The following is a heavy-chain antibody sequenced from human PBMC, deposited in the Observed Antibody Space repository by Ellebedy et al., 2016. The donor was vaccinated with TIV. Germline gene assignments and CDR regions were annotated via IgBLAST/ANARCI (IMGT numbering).Heavy chain of an antibody. D-gene: IGHD4-17*01. CDR1: GFTFTSSA. J-gene: IGHJ2*01. CDR2: IVVGSGNT. CDR3: AGDYGDYWYFDL. Sequence: SVKVSXXASGFTFTSSAVQWVRQARGQRLEWIGWIVVGSGNTNYAQKFQERVTITRDMSTSTAYMELSSLRSEDTAVYYCAGDYGDYWYFDLWGRGTLVTVSS. V-gene: IGHV1-58*01.